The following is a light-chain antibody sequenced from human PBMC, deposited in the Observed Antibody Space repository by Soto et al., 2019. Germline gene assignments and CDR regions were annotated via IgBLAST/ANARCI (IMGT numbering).Light chain of an antibody. CDR2: RAS. CDR1: QSVSDH. CDR3: QQYNKWPLT. V-gene: IGKV3-15*01. J-gene: IGKJ1*01. Sequence: EIVMTQSPASLSVSPGERATLSCRASQSVSDHLAWYQQKPGQAPRLLIYRASTRATGIPAKFSGSGSGTEFTLTFCSLQSEDSAVYYCQQYNKWPLTFGQGTKVDIK.